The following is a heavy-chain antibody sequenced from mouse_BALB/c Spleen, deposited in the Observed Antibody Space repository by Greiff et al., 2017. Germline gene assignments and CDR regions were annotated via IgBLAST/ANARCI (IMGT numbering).Heavy chain of an antibody. CDR2: ISSGGSYT. J-gene: IGHJ3*01. Sequence: EVQVVESGGGLVKPGGSLKLSCAASGFTFRSYAMSWVRQYPVKRLEWVAEISSGGSYTYYPDTVTGRFTISRDTAKNTLYMEMSSLRSEDTAMYYCARMAYWGQGTLVTVSA. CDR3: ARMAY. V-gene: IGHV5-9-4*01. CDR1: GFTFRSYA.